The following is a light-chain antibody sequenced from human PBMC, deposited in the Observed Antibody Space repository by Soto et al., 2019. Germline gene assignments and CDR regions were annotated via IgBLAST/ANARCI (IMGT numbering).Light chain of an antibody. CDR1: QSVSGY. V-gene: IGKV3-20*01. CDR2: ADS. J-gene: IGKJ1*01. Sequence: EIVLTQSPATLSLSPGETATLSRRASQSVSGYIGWYQQKPGQAPRLLIYADSNRATGIPARFSGSGSGTDFTLTISRLEPEDFAVYYCQQYGNSPWTFGQGTKVDIK. CDR3: QQYGNSPWT.